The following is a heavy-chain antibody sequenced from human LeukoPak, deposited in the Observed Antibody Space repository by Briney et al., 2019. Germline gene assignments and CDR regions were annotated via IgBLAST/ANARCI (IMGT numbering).Heavy chain of an antibody. CDR1: GFTFSSYA. CDR3: AKGLSSGDYGLHY. V-gene: IGHV3-23*01. CDR2: ISGTGGST. Sequence: PGGSLRLPCAASGFTFSSYAMNWVRRAQGKGLEWVSTISGTGGSTYYADSVKGRFTISRDTSKSTLYLQMNSLRAEDTAVYYCAKGLSSGDYGLHYWGQGTLVTVSS. D-gene: IGHD4-17*01. J-gene: IGHJ4*02.